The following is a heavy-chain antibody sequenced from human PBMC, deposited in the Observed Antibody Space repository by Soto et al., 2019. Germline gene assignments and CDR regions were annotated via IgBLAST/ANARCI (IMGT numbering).Heavy chain of an antibody. V-gene: IGHV1-3*01. Sequence: GASVKVSCKASGDSFTSYAMHWVRQAPGQGLEWMGWINAGNGNTKYSQKLQGRVTITRDTSASTAYMELSRLRSEDTAVYFCARATLRYYAMDVWGQGTTVTVSS. CDR2: INAGNGNT. CDR3: ARATLRYYAMDV. J-gene: IGHJ6*02. CDR1: GDSFTSYA. D-gene: IGHD1-20*01.